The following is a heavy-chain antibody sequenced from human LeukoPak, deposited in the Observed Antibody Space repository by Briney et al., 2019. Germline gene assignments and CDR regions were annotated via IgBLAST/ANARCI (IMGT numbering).Heavy chain of an antibody. CDR2: IKSKTDGGTT. V-gene: IGHV3-15*01. CDR3: TTRLLWFGELPNWFDP. J-gene: IGHJ5*02. Sequence: PGGSLRLSCAASGFTFSNAWMSWVRQAPGKGLEWVGRIKSKTDGGTTDYAAPVKGRFTISRDDSKNTLYLQMNSLKTEDTAVYYCTTRLLWFGELPNWFDPWGQGTLVTVSS. D-gene: IGHD3-10*01. CDR1: GFTFSNAW.